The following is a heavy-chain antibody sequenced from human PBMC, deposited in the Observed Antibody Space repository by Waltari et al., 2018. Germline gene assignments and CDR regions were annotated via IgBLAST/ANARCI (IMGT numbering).Heavy chain of an antibody. CDR2: VDPEDGET. Sequence: EVQLVQSGAEVKKPGATVKISCKASGYTFTDYYMHWVQQAPGKGLEWMGRVDPEDGETIYAEKFQGRVTITADTSTDTAYMELSSLRSEDTAVYYCATGGYYDSSGYYNRLFDYWGQGTLVTVSS. V-gene: IGHV1-69-2*01. CDR3: ATGGYYDSSGYYNRLFDY. J-gene: IGHJ4*02. CDR1: GYTFTDYY. D-gene: IGHD3-22*01.